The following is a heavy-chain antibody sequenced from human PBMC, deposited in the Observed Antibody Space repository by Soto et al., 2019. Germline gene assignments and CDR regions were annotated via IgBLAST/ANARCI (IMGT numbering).Heavy chain of an antibody. CDR1: GGSFSGYY. V-gene: IGHV4-34*01. CDR2: INHSGST. CDR3: ARGGGTIAAAGHFDY. D-gene: IGHD6-13*01. J-gene: IGHJ4*02. Sequence: QVQLQQWGAGLLKPSETLSLTCAVYGGSFSGYYWSWIRQPPGKGLEWIGEINHSGSTNYNPSLQSRLTISVDTSKNQFSLKLSSVTAADTAVYYCARGGGTIAAAGHFDYWGQGTLVTVSS.